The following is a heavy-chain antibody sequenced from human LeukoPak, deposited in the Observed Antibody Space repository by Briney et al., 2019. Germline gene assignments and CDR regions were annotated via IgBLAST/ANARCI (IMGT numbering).Heavy chain of an antibody. CDR2: IGTAGDT. V-gene: IGHV3-13*01. J-gene: IGHJ4*02. D-gene: IGHD3-10*01. CDR3: ARADRTGGFDY. CDR1: GFTFTSYK. Sequence: GGSLRLSCAASGFTFTSYKVHWVRQATGKGLEWVSAIGTAGDTYYPGSVKGRFTISRENAKNSLYLQMNSLRAGDTAVYYCARADRTGGFDYWGQGTLVTVSS.